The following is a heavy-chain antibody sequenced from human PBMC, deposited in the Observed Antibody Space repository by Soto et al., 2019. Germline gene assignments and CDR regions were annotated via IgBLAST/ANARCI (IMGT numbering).Heavy chain of an antibody. D-gene: IGHD5-12*01. Sequence: ASVKVSCKASGYTFTSYDINWVRQATGQGLEWMGWMNPNSGNTGYAQNFQGRVTMTTDTSSGTAYVELRSLKSDDTAVYYCARDFVPAYSGYSEYWGQGTLVTVSS. J-gene: IGHJ4*02. CDR1: GYTFTSYD. CDR3: ARDFVPAYSGYSEY. V-gene: IGHV1-8*01. CDR2: MNPNSGNT.